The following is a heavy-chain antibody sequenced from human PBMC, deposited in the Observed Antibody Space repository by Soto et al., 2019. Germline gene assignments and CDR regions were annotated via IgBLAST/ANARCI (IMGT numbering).Heavy chain of an antibody. CDR2: ISYDGSNK. D-gene: IGHD5-12*01. J-gene: IGHJ5*02. V-gene: IGHV3-30*18. CDR3: AKSASGYDTFDP. CDR1: GFTFSSYG. Sequence: GGSLRLSCAASGFTFSSYGMHWVRQAPGKGLEWVAVISYDGSNKYYADSVKGRFTISRDNSKNTLYLQMNSLRAEDTAVYYCAKSASGYDTFDPWGQGTLVTVSS.